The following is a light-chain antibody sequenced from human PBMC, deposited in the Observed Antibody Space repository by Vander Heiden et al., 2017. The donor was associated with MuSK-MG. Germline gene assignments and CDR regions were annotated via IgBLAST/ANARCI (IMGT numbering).Light chain of an antibody. V-gene: IGLV2-14*03. CDR2: DVS. Sequence: QSALTQPASVSGSPGQSITISCTGTTSDVGRYNYVSWYQQHPGKAPKLMIYDVSDRPSGVSNRFSGSKSGNTASLTSSGLQAEDEADYYCSSYTSTSTLYVFGTGTKVTVL. CDR3: SSYTSTSTLYV. CDR1: TSDVGRYNY. J-gene: IGLJ1*01.